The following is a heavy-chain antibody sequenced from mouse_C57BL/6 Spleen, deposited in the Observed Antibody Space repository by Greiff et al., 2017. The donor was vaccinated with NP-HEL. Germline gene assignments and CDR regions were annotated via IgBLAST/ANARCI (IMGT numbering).Heavy chain of an antibody. J-gene: IGHJ4*01. CDR1: GYAFSSSW. D-gene: IGHD1-1*01. CDR2: LYPGDGDT. Sequence: VQLQESGPELVKPGASVKISCKASGYAFSSSWMNWVKQRPGKGLEWIGRLYPGDGDTNYNGKFKGKATLTADKSSSTAYMQLSSLTSEDSAVYFCAREGYYGSLYYYAMDYWGQGTSVTVSS. V-gene: IGHV1-82*01. CDR3: AREGYYGSLYYYAMDY.